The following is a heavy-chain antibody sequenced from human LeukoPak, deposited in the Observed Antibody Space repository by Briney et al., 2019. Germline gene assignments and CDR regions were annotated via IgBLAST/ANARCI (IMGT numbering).Heavy chain of an antibody. J-gene: IGHJ4*02. Sequence: ASETLSLTCTVSGGSISSYYWSWIRQPPGKGLEWIGYIYYSGSTNYNPSLKSRVTISVDTSKNQFSLKLSSVTAADTAVYYCARHAGMWELLHFDYWGQGILVTVSS. CDR1: GGSISSYY. V-gene: IGHV4-59*08. CDR2: IYYSGST. D-gene: IGHD1-26*01. CDR3: ARHAGMWELLHFDY.